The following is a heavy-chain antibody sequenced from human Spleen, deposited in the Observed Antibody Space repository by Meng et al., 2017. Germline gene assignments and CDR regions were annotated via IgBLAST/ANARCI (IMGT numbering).Heavy chain of an antibody. Sequence: QGQLVQSGAEGKKPGASVKVSCEASGYTLSSDGFSWVRQAPGQGLEWLGWINTYNGKTDYALKFQGRITMTTDTFTRTGYMELRNLRSDDTAVYYCATRGNPYLNCWGQGTLVTVSS. CDR3: ATRGNPYLNC. V-gene: IGHV1-18*01. CDR1: GYTLSSDG. J-gene: IGHJ4*02. CDR2: INTYNGKT.